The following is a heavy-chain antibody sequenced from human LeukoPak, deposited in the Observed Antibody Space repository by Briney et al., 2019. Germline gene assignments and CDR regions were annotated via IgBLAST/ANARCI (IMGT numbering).Heavy chain of an antibody. J-gene: IGHJ4*02. CDR3: ASSRGYSGYDPEPFDY. CDR1: GYSFTSYW. D-gene: IGHD5-12*01. CDR2: IYPGDSDT. V-gene: IGHV5-51*01. Sequence: GESLKISCKGSGYSFTSYWIGWVRQMPGKGLEWMGIIYPGDSDTRYSPSFQGQVTISADKSISTAYLQWSSLKASDTAMYYCASSRGYSGYDPEPFDYWGRGTLVTVSS.